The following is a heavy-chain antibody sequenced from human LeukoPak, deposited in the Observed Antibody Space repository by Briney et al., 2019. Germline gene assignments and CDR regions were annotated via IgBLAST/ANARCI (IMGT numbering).Heavy chain of an antibody. Sequence: GGSLRLSCAASGFTFDDYAMHWVRQAPGKGLEKVSGISWNSGSIGYADSVKGRFTISRDNAKNSLYLQMNSLRAEDTALYYCAKASRYYYYMDVWGKGTTVTVPS. CDR1: GFTFDDYA. V-gene: IGHV3-9*01. CDR3: AKASRYYYYMDV. CDR2: ISWNSGSI. J-gene: IGHJ6*03.